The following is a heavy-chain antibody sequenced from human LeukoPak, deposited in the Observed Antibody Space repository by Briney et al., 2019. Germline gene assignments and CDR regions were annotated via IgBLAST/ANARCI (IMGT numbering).Heavy chain of an antibody. D-gene: IGHD3-16*02. Sequence: SQTLSLTCTVSGGSISSGDYYWSWIRQPPGKGLEWIGYIYYSGSTYYNPSLKSRLTISVDRSKNQFSLKLSSVTAADTAVYYCVTPYVWGSYRNDAFDIWGQGTMVTVSS. CDR1: GGSISSGDYY. V-gene: IGHV4-30-4*01. CDR3: VTPYVWGSYRNDAFDI. J-gene: IGHJ3*02. CDR2: IYYSGST.